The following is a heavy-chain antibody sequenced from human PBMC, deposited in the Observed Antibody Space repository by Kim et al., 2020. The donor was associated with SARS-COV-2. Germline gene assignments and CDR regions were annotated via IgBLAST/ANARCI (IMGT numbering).Heavy chain of an antibody. J-gene: IGHJ4*02. CDR3: ARVAGFYSSSWYGDY. CDR2: INTNTGNP. V-gene: IGHV7-4-1*02. CDR1: GYTFTSYA. D-gene: IGHD6-13*01. Sequence: ASVKVSCKASGYTFTSYAMNWVPQAPGQGLEWMGWINTNTGNPTYAQGFTGRFVFSWDTSVSTAYLQLSSLKAEDTAVYYCARVAGFYSSSWYGDYWGQGTLVTVSS.